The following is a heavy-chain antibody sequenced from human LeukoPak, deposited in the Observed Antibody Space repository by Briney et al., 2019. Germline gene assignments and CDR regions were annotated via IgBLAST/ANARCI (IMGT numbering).Heavy chain of an antibody. CDR3: ARWFTSGRGFFDY. D-gene: IGHD6-19*01. Sequence: GGSLRLSCAASGFTFSHYSMNWVRQAPGKGLEWVSYISSSSTIIYYADSVKGRFTISRDNAKNSLYLQMNSLRDEDTAGYCCARWFTSGRGFFDYWGQGILVTVSS. CDR1: GFTFSHYS. V-gene: IGHV3-48*02. J-gene: IGHJ4*02. CDR2: ISSSSTII.